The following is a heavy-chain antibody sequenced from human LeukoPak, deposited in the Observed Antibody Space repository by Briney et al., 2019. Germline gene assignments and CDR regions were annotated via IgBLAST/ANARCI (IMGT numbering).Heavy chain of an antibody. Sequence: ASVKVSCKASGYTFTSYGISWVRQAPGQGLEWMGWISAYNGNTNYAQKLQGRVTMTTDTSTSTAYMELRSLRSDDMAVYYCARWYCSSTSCSPFDYWGQGTLVTVSS. J-gene: IGHJ4*02. CDR2: ISAYNGNT. D-gene: IGHD2-2*01. CDR1: GYTFTSYG. CDR3: ARWYCSSTSCSPFDY. V-gene: IGHV1-18*03.